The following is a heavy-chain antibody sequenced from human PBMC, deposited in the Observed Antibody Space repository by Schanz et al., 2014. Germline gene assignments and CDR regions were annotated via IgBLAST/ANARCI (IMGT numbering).Heavy chain of an antibody. CDR3: AKKVPAYNPFDS. J-gene: IGHJ4*02. Sequence: EVQLLESGGGLVQPGGSLRLSCVASGFAFSSFAMTWVRQAPGKGLEWVSGITGASDHIDYAESVKGRFTISRDNSKNTLYLQMDSLRAEDTAVYFCAKKVPAYNPFDSWGQGTLVTVSS. V-gene: IGHV3-23*01. CDR2: ITGASDHI. D-gene: IGHD1-1*01. CDR1: GFAFSSFA.